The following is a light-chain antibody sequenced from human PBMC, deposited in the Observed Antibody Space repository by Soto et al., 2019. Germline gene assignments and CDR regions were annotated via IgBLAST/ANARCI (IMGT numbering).Light chain of an antibody. CDR2: AAS. CDR1: QVISNY. CDR3: QQSYSTLVP. J-gene: IGKJ1*01. V-gene: IGKV1-27*01. Sequence: DIQMTQSPSSLSASVGDIVTITCRASQVISNYLAWYQQKPGKVPKLLIYAASTLQSGVPSRFSGSGSGTDFTLTISSLQSEDVATYYCQQSYSTLVPFGQGTKVDIK.